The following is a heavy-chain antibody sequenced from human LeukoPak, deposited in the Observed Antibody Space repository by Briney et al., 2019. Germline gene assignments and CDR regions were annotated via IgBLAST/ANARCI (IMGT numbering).Heavy chain of an antibody. CDR1: GDSISSGDNY. V-gene: IGHV4-30-4*01. Sequence: SETLSLTCTVSGDSISSGDNYWSWIRQPPGKGLEWIGYIHYSGSTYYNPSLKSRVIISGDMSKNQFSLALNSLTAADSAMYYCARAAAGTNSWYYFDYWGQGTLVTVSS. CDR3: ARAAAGTNSWYYFDY. CDR2: IHYSGST. D-gene: IGHD6-19*01. J-gene: IGHJ4*02.